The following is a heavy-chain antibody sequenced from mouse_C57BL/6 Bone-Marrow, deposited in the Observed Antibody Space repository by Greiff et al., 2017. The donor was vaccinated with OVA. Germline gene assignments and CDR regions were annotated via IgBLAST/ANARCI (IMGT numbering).Heavy chain of an antibody. Sequence: DVMLVESGGGLVQPGGSLSLSCAASGFTFTDYYMSWVRQPPGKALEWLGFIRNKANGYTTEYSASVKGRFTISRDNSQSILYLQMNALRAEDSATYYCARAYDYDGGYYFDYWGQGTTLTVSS. CDR3: ARAYDYDGGYYFDY. J-gene: IGHJ2*01. CDR1: GFTFTDYY. D-gene: IGHD2-4*01. CDR2: IRNKANGYTT. V-gene: IGHV7-3*01.